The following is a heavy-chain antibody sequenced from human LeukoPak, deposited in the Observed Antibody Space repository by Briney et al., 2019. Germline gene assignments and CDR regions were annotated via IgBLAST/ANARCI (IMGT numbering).Heavy chain of an antibody. J-gene: IGHJ4*02. Sequence: GGSLRLSCAASGFTFSSYGMSWVRQAPGKGLEWVSAISGSGGSTYYADSVKGRFTISRDNSRNTLYLQMNSLRAEDTAVYYCAKVGVTVTTIGAFDYWGQGTLVTVSS. CDR1: GFTFSSYG. V-gene: IGHV3-23*01. CDR2: ISGSGGST. D-gene: IGHD4-17*01. CDR3: AKVGVTVTTIGAFDY.